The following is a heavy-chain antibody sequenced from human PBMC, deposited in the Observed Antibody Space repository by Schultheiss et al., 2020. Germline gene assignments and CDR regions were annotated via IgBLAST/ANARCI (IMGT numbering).Heavy chain of an antibody. CDR1: GFTFSSYG. D-gene: IGHD3-10*01. CDR3: AKVRVWFGELAQPMGFDP. Sequence: GESLKISCAASGFTFSSYGMHWVRQAPGKGLEWVAVISYDGSNKYYADSVKGRFTISRDNSKNTLYLQMNSLRAEDTAVYYCAKVRVWFGELAQPMGFDPWGQGTLVTVSS. J-gene: IGHJ5*02. V-gene: IGHV3-30*18. CDR2: ISYDGSNK.